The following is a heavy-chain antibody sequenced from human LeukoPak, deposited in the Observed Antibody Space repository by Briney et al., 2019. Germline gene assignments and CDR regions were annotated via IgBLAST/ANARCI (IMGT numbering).Heavy chain of an antibody. J-gene: IGHJ6*03. CDR2: IYYSGST. D-gene: IGHD1-1*01. CDR1: GGSISSSSYY. V-gene: IGHV4-39*01. Sequence: PSETLTLTCTVSGGSISSSSYYWGWIRQPPGKGLEWIGSIYYSGSTYYNPSLKSRVTISVDTSKTQFSLKLSSVTAADTAVYYCAKPPGGWYYYMDVWGKGTTVTVSS. CDR3: AKPPGGWYYYMDV.